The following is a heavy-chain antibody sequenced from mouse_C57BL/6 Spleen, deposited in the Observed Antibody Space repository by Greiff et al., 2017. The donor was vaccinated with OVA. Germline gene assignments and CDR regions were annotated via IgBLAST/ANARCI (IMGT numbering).Heavy chain of an antibody. V-gene: IGHV1-55*01. D-gene: IGHD4-1*01. CDR1: GYTFTSYW. J-gene: IGHJ4*01. CDR3: ARWDGVYAMDY. CDR2: IYPGSGST. Sequence: QVQLQQPGAELVKPGASVKMSCKASGYTFTSYWITWVKQRPGQGLEWIGDIYPGSGSTNYNEKLKSKATLTVDTSSSTAYMQLSSLTSEDSAVYYCARWDGVYAMDYWGQGTSVTVSS.